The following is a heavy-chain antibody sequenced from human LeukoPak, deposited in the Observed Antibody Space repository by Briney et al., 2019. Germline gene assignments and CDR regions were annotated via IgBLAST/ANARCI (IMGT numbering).Heavy chain of an antibody. CDR2: ISGSGPST. J-gene: IGHJ4*02. CDR3: AGYSGSYPLYY. Sequence: GGSLRLSCAASGFTFDDYAMHWVRQAPGKGLEWVSTISGSGPSTSYADSVKGRFTISRDNSKNTLYLQVNSLRAEDTAVYYCAGYSGSYPLYYWGQGTLVTVSS. CDR1: GFTFDDYA. V-gene: IGHV3-23*01. D-gene: IGHD1-26*01.